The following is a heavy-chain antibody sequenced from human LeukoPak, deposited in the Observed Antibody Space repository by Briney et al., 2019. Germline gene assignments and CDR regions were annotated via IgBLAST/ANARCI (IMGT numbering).Heavy chain of an antibody. CDR2: IKQDGSEK. J-gene: IGHJ5*02. CDR3: ARNDPEGLEWFEP. Sequence: GGSLRLSCAASGFTFSSYWMSWVRQAPGKGLEWVANIKQDGSEKYYVDSVKGRFTISRDNAKNSLYLQMNSLRAEDTAVYYCARNDPEGLEWFEPWGQGTLVTVSS. D-gene: IGHD1-1*01. V-gene: IGHV3-7*01. CDR1: GFTFSSYW.